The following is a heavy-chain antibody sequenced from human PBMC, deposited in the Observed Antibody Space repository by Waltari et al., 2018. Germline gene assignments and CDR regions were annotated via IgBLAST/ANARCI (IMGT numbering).Heavy chain of an antibody. CDR2: IYYSGST. CDR1: GGSISSYY. J-gene: IGHJ4*02. D-gene: IGHD3-3*01. CDR3: ARTLWSDFLEWLFFDY. V-gene: IGHV4-59*01. Sequence: QVQLQESGPGLVQPSETLSLTCTVSGGSISSYYWSWIRQPPGKGLEWIGYIYYSGSTNYNPSLKSRVTISVDTSKNQFSLKLSSVTAADTAVYYCARTLWSDFLEWLFFDYWGQGTLVTVSS.